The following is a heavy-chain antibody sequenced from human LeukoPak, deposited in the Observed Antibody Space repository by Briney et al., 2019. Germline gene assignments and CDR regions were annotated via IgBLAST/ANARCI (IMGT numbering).Heavy chain of an antibody. CDR2: IDPSDSYT. CDR1: GYSFTSDW. J-gene: IGHJ4*02. D-gene: IGHD1-26*01. V-gene: IGHV5-10-1*01. CDR3: ARHFGAVGAFDY. Sequence: GESLKISCKGSGYSFTSDWISWVRQMPGKGLEWMGRIDPSDSYTNYSPSFRGHVTISVDKSISTAYLQWSSLKASDTAIYYCARHFGAVGAFDYWGQGSLITVSS.